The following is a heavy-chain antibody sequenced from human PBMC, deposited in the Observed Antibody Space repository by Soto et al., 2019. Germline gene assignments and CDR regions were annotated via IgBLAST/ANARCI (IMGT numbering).Heavy chain of an antibody. CDR3: ARQISYCSGTSCDAFDI. V-gene: IGHV3-48*03. Sequence: EVQLVESGGGLVQPGGSLRLSCAASGFTFSSYEMNWVRQAPGKGLEWVSYISNSGTTIYYADSVKGRFTISRDNAKNSLNLQMRSLRAEDTAIYYCARQISYCSGTSCDAFDIWGQGTMVTVSS. D-gene: IGHD2-15*01. CDR1: GFTFSSYE. CDR2: ISNSGTTI. J-gene: IGHJ3*02.